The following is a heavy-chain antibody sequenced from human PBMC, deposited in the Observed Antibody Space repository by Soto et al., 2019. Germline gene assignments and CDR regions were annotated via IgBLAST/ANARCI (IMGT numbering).Heavy chain of an antibody. Sequence: QVQLVESGGGVVQPGRSLRLSCAASGFTFSSYGMHWVRQAPGKGLEWVAVISYDGSNKYYADSVKGRFTISRDNSKKPLYLKMNSVRAEDTAVYYCAKDRLMTTGSWFDPWGQGTLFTVSS. CDR1: GFTFSSYG. CDR2: ISYDGSNK. V-gene: IGHV3-30*18. J-gene: IGHJ5*02. CDR3: AKDRLMTTGSWFDP. D-gene: IGHD4-17*01.